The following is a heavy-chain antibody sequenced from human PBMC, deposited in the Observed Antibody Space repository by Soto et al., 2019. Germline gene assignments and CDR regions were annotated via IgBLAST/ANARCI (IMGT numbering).Heavy chain of an antibody. D-gene: IGHD2-2*01. CDR1: GYPLTELS. V-gene: IGHV1-24*01. Sequence: GASVKVSCKVSGYPLTELSMHWVRQAPGKGLEWMGGFDPEDGETIYAQKFQGRVTMTEDTSTDTAYMELSSLRSEDTAVYYCATFNEYLVVPAAHVYYYYGMDVWGQGTTVTVSS. CDR3: ATFNEYLVVPAAHVYYYYGMDV. J-gene: IGHJ6*02. CDR2: FDPEDGET.